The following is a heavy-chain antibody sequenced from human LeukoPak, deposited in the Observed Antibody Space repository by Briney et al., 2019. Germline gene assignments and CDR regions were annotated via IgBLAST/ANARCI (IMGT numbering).Heavy chain of an antibody. Sequence: GGSLRLSCAASGFTFSSYAMSWVRQAPGKGLEWVSAISGSGGSTHYADSVKGRFTISRDNSKNTLYLQMNSLRAEDTAVYYCAKDRGGYDSPPTYFDYWGQGTLVTVSS. CDR2: ISGSGGST. CDR1: GFTFSSYA. CDR3: AKDRGGYDSPPTYFDY. J-gene: IGHJ4*02. D-gene: IGHD5-12*01. V-gene: IGHV3-23*01.